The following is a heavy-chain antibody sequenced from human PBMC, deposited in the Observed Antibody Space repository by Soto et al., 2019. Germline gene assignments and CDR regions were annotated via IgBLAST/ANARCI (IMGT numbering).Heavy chain of an antibody. J-gene: IGHJ5*02. V-gene: IGHV5-51*01. CDR2: IYHGGSDT. D-gene: IGHD3-22*01. CDR1: GYSFTNNC. CDR3: ARSITMIIVGPNWFDP. Sequence: VDDLTISCKGSGYSFTNNCIGWVRQMPGTGLEWMGIIYHGGSDTKYCPFFQGEVTILADKSISSAYLQWSRLKASDTAMYCCARSITMIIVGPNWFDPWGQGTLVTVSS.